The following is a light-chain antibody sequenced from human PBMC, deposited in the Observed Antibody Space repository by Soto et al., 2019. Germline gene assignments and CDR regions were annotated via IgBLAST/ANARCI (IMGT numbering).Light chain of an antibody. J-gene: IGKJ1*01. CDR1: QSVSSAF. Sequence: ELVLTQSPGTLSLSPGERATLSCRASQSVSSAFLAWYQQKPGQAPRLLIYSASSRATGIPDRFSGSGSGTEFTLTISRLEPEDFAVYYCQQYGRSPSWTFGQGTKVEIK. CDR3: QQYGRSPSWT. V-gene: IGKV3-20*01. CDR2: SAS.